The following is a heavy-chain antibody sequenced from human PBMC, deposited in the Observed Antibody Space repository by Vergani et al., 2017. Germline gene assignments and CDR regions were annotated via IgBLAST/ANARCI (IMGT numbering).Heavy chain of an antibody. D-gene: IGHD3-10*01. CDR2: INAYNGNT. Sequence: QVQLVQSGAEVKKPGASVKVSCKASGYTFTSYGISWVRQAPGQGLEWMGWINAYNGNTNYVQKLQGRVTMTTDTSTSTVYVEVTSLRSDDTAVYYCARISVLLWFGEPSFDYWGQGTLVTVSS. V-gene: IGHV1-18*01. J-gene: IGHJ4*02. CDR3: ARISVLLWFGEPSFDY. CDR1: GYTFTSYG.